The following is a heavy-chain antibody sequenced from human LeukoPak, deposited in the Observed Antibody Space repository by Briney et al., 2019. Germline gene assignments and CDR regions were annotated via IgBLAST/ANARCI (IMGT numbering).Heavy chain of an antibody. D-gene: IGHD2-15*01. CDR1: GYTFTSYD. CDR2: MNPNSGNT. CDR3: ARGVVVVAAPAMDY. Sequence: ASVKVSCKASGYTFTSYDINWVRQATGQGLEWMGWMNPNSGNTGYAQKFQGRVTMTTDTSTSTAYMELRSLRSDDTAVYYCARGVVVVAAPAMDYWGQGTLVTVSS. J-gene: IGHJ4*02. V-gene: IGHV1-8*01.